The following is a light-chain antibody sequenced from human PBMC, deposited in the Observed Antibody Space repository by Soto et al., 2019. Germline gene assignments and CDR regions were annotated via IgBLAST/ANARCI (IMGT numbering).Light chain of an antibody. CDR1: QGVNSR. V-gene: IGKV1D-12*01. J-gene: IGKJ4*01. Sequence: DIQMTQSPSFVSASVGDRVTVTCRASQGVNSRLAWYQQKPGKAPKVLIYAASSLQSGVPSRFRGSESGTDFTLTISGLQPEDSATYYCQQINSFPLTFGGGTKVEIK. CDR2: AAS. CDR3: QQINSFPLT.